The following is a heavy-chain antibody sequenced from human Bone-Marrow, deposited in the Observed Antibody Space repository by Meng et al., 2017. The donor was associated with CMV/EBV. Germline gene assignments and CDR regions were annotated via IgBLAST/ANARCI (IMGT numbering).Heavy chain of an antibody. V-gene: IGHV4-59*01. D-gene: IGHD3-3*01. CDR2: IYYSGST. CDR3: ASRLLYYDFWSGYSGNYYGMDV. J-gene: IGHJ6*02. CDR1: GGSISSYY. Sequence: SETLSLTCTVSGGSISSYYWSWIRQPPGKGLEWIGYIYYSGSTNYNPSLKSRVTISVDTSKNQFSLKLSSVTAADTAVYYCASRLLYYDFWSGYSGNYYGMDVWAQGTTVTVSS.